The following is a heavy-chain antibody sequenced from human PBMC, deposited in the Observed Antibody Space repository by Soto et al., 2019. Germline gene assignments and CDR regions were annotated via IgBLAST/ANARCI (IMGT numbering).Heavy chain of an antibody. J-gene: IGHJ6*02. V-gene: IGHV4-61*01. CDR1: GCSVSSGSYY. CDR2: IYYSGST. Sequence: PXETLSLTCTVAGCSVSSGSYYWSWIRQPPGKGLEWIGYIYYSGSTNYNPSLKSRVTISVDTSKNQFSLKLSSVTAADTAVYYCARGRGYKGNYYYYGMDVWGQGTTVTVSS. CDR3: ARGRGYKGNYYYYGMDV. D-gene: IGHD5-18*01.